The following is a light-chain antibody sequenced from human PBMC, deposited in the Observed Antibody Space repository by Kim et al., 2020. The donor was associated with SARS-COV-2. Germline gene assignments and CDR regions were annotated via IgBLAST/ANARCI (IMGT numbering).Light chain of an antibody. J-gene: IGKJ1*01. CDR2: DAS. CDR3: EQYNSYPDT. V-gene: IGKV1-5*01. Sequence: ASVGDRVTITCRASQSISNWLAWYQQKPGKAPKLLIYDASSLESGVPSRFSGSGSGTEFTLTITSLQPDDFATYFCEQYNSYPDTFGQGTKVDIK. CDR1: QSISNW.